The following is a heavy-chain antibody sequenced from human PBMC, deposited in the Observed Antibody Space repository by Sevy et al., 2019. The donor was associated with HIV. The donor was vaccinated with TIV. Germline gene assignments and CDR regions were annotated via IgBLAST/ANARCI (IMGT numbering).Heavy chain of an antibody. CDR2: INPNSGDT. V-gene: IGHV1-2*02. D-gene: IGHD5-18*01. CDR1: GYTFTGQY. CDR3: ARDLRLRGYSSSSFDD. J-gene: IGHJ4*02. Sequence: ASVKVSCKASGYTFTGQYMHWVRQAPGQGLEWMGWINPNSGDTKYEQEFQGRVTMTRDTSISTAYMELSGLKSDDTAIYYCARDLRLRGYSSSSFDDWGQGTLVTVSS.